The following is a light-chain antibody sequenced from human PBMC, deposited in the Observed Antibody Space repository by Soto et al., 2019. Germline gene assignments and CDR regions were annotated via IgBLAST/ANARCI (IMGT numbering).Light chain of an antibody. CDR1: QTVGNN. CDR2: GAS. CDR3: QQYNDWHFT. Sequence: EIVMTQSPATLSVSPGERATLSCRASQTVGNNVAWYQHKPGRAPGLLVYGASTRATGIPARFSGSGSGTEFTLTISSLQSEDSAVYYCQQYNDWHFTFGPGTKVEIK. J-gene: IGKJ3*01. V-gene: IGKV3-15*01.